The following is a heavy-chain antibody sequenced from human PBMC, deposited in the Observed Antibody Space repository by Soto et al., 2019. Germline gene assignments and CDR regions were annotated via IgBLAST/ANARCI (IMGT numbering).Heavy chain of an antibody. CDR1: GFTFSSYA. CDR3: ARDTAPSRYGAAAGTWFRNYYYGMDV. D-gene: IGHD6-13*01. J-gene: IGHJ6*02. V-gene: IGHV3-30-3*01. CDR2: ISYDGSNK. Sequence: GGSLRLSCAASGFTFSSYAMHWVRQAPGKGLEWVAVISYDGSNKYYADSVKGRFTISRDNSKNTLYLQMNSLRAEDTAVYYCARDTAPSRYGAAAGTWFRNYYYGMDVWGQGTTVTVSS.